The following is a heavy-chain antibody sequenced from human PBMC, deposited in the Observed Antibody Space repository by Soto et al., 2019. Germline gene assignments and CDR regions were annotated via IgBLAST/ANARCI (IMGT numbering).Heavy chain of an antibody. V-gene: IGHV4-59*01. D-gene: IGHD3-16*01. CDR2: IYYSGGT. CDR1: GGSISSYY. Sequence: QVQLQESGPGMVKPSETLSLTCTVSGGSISSYYWSWIRQPPGKGLEWIGYIYYSGGTNYNPSLKSRVTISVDTSKNQFSLKLSSVTAADTVVYYCARRYGGNFDYWGQGTLVTVSS. J-gene: IGHJ4*02. CDR3: ARRYGGNFDY.